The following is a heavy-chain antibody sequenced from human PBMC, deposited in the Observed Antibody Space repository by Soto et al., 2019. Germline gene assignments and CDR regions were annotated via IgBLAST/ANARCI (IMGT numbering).Heavy chain of an antibody. CDR2: ISYDGSNK. CDR1: GFTFSSYA. D-gene: IGHD2-8*01. J-gene: IGHJ4*02. Sequence: QVQLVESGGGVVQPGRSLRLSCAASGFTFSSYAMHWVRQAPGKGLEWVAVISYDGSNKYYADSVKGRFTISRDNSKNTLYLQMNSLRAEDTAVYYCARAPRHCTNGVCYYLDYWGQGTLVTVSS. CDR3: ARAPRHCTNGVCYYLDY. V-gene: IGHV3-30-3*01.